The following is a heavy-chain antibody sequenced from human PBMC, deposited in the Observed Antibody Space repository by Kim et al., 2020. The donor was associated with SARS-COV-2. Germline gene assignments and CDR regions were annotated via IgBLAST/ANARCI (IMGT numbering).Heavy chain of an antibody. CDR3: ARGANTLSAFDL. J-gene: IGHJ3*01. CDR2: T. Sequence: TKYAEGFKGRVTMTRDTSISTVYMELSRLKSDDTAVYYCARGANTLSAFDLWGQGTMVTVSS. V-gene: IGHV1-2*02.